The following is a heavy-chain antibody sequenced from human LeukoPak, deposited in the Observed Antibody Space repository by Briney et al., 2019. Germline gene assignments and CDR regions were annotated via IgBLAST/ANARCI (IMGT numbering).Heavy chain of an antibody. V-gene: IGHV1-69*04. CDR2: IIPIFGIA. Sequence: SVKVSCKASGGTFSSYAIRWVRQAPGQGLEWMGRIIPIFGIANYAQKFQGRVTITADKSTSTAYMELSSLRSEDTAVYYCARPSYSSGMDWGQGTLVTVSS. D-gene: IGHD6-19*01. J-gene: IGHJ4*02. CDR1: GGTFSSYA. CDR3: ARPSYSSGMD.